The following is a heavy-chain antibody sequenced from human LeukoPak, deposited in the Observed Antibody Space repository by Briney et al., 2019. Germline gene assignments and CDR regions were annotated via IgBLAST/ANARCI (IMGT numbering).Heavy chain of an antibody. Sequence: PSETLSLTCTVSDGSISSYFWTWIRQPPGKGLEWIGYIYYSGSTKLNPSLKSRVTISVDTSKNQFSLKLNSVTAADTALYCCARGLLGSGRFDPWGQGTLVTVSS. CDR1: DGSISSYF. D-gene: IGHD6-19*01. CDR3: ARGLLGSGRFDP. J-gene: IGHJ5*02. CDR2: IYYSGST. V-gene: IGHV4-59*01.